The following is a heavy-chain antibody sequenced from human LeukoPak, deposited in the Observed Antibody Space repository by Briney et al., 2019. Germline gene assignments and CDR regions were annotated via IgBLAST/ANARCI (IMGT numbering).Heavy chain of an antibody. Sequence: SVKVSCKASGGTFSSYAISWVRQAPGQGLEWMGGIIPIFGTANYAQKFQGRVTITADESTSTAYMELSSLRSEDTAVYYCARRRGYSYGTFDYWGQGTLVTASS. CDR1: GGTFSSYA. J-gene: IGHJ4*02. CDR2: IIPIFGTA. CDR3: ARRRGYSYGTFDY. V-gene: IGHV1-69*13. D-gene: IGHD5-18*01.